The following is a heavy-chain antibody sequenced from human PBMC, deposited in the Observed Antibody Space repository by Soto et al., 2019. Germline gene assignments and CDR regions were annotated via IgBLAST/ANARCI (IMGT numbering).Heavy chain of an antibody. CDR3: AREKGFGSWGAFDI. CDR1: GFTFSSYA. D-gene: IGHD6-13*01. CDR2: ISYDGSNK. Sequence: QVQLVESGGGVVQPGRSLRLSCAASGFTFSSYAMHWVRQAPGKGLEWVAVISYDGSNKYYADSMKGRFTSSRDNSKDTLYLQMNSLRAEDTAVYYCAREKGFGSWGAFDIWGQGTMVTVSS. V-gene: IGHV3-30-3*01. J-gene: IGHJ3*02.